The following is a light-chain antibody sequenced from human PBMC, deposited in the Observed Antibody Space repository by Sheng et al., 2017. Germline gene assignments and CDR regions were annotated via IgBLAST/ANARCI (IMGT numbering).Light chain of an antibody. Sequence: SYELTQPLSVSVALGQTAKITCGGNNIGSKNVHWYQQKPGQAPVVVIYRDTNRPSGIPERFSGSNSGHTATLTITRAQAGDEADYYCQVWDSSTQVVFGGGTELTVL. CDR2: RDT. CDR1: NIGSKN. CDR3: QVWDSSTQVV. J-gene: IGLJ2*01. V-gene: IGLV3-9*01.